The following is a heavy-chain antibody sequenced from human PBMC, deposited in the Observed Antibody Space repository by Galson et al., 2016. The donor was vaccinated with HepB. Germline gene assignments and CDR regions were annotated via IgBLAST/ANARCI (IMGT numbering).Heavy chain of an antibody. CDR1: GLYISSYA. J-gene: IGHJ3*02. D-gene: IGHD5-18*01. CDR2: MWFDGSKE. Sequence: SLRLSCAAPGLYISSYAMHWVRQAPGKGLEWVAVMWFDGSKEYYADSVKGRFSISRDNSKNTVYLQMNSLRAEDTAVYYCARDQGIQIWFYAFDIWGPGTMVTVSS. V-gene: IGHV3-33*01. CDR3: ARDQGIQIWFYAFDI.